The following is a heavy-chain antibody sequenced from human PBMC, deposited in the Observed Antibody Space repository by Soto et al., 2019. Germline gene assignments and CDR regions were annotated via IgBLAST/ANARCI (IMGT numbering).Heavy chain of an antibody. CDR2: ISGSGGST. J-gene: IGHJ4*02. CDR3: AKIQCGRSRYSSSWTSCY. D-gene: IGHD6-13*01. V-gene: IGHV3-23*01. Sequence: GGSLRLSCAASGFTFSSYAMSWVRQAPGKGLEWVSAISGSGGSTYYADSVKGRFTISRDNSKNTLYLQMNSLRAEDTAVYYCAKIQCGRSRYSSSWTSCYWGQGTLVTVSS. CDR1: GFTFSSYA.